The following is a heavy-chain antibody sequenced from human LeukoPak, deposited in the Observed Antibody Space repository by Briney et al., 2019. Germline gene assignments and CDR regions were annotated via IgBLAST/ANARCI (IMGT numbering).Heavy chain of an antibody. CDR3: AKDFHGAANYYDSSGLTSLPDY. J-gene: IGHJ4*02. CDR1: GFTFDDYA. D-gene: IGHD3-22*01. V-gene: IGHV3-43*02. Sequence: PGGSLRLSCAASGFTFDDYAMHWVRQAPGKGLEWVSLISGDGGSTYYADSVKGRFTISRDNSKNSLYLQMNSLRTEDTALYYCAKDFHGAANYYDSSGLTSLPDYWGQGTLVTVSS. CDR2: ISGDGGST.